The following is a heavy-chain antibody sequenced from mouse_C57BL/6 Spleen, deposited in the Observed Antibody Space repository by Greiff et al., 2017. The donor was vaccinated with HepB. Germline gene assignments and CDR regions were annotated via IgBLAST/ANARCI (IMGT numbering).Heavy chain of an antibody. Sequence: VQLQQSGPELVKPGASVKIPCKASGYTFTDYNMDWVKQSHGKSLEWIGAINPNNGGTIYNQKFKGKATLTVDKSSSTAYMELRSLTSEDTAVYYCAIYDYDGSTLFDYWGQGTTLTVSS. J-gene: IGHJ2*01. CDR2: INPNNGGT. V-gene: IGHV1-18*01. CDR3: AIYDYDGSTLFDY. D-gene: IGHD1-1*01. CDR1: GYTFTDYN.